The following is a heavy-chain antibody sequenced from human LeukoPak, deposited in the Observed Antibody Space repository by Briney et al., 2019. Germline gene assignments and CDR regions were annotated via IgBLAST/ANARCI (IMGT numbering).Heavy chain of an antibody. D-gene: IGHD3-9*01. CDR3: ARVKRYYDILTGYYYFDY. V-gene: IGHV3-66*01. Sequence: PGGSLRLSCAASGFTVSSNYMSWVRQAPGKGLEWVSIIYSGGSTYYADSVKGRFTISRDNSKNTLYLQMNSLRAEDTAVYYCARVKRYYDILTGYYYFDYWGQGTLVTVSS. CDR1: GFTVSSNY. CDR2: IYSGGST. J-gene: IGHJ4*02.